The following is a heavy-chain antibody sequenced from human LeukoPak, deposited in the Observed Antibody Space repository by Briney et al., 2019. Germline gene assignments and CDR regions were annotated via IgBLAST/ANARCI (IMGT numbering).Heavy chain of an antibody. Sequence: GESLKISCEASGYTFTNYWIGWLRQMPGRGLEWMAVIYPRDSDARYNPSLRGQVTISADESISTAYLQWNSLTASDTAVYFCARSRTGLHINLFDNWGQGTLVTVSS. CDR2: IYPRDSDA. V-gene: IGHV5-51*01. CDR3: ARSRTGLHINLFDN. CDR1: GYTFTNYW. D-gene: IGHD3/OR15-3a*01. J-gene: IGHJ4*02.